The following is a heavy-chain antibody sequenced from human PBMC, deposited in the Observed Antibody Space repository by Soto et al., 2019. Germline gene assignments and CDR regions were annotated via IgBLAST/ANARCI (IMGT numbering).Heavy chain of an antibody. CDR3: ARNPRSGWFGV. D-gene: IGHD3-10*01. CDR2: INHSGST. CDR1: GGSFSGYY. V-gene: IGHV4-34*01. Sequence: SETLSLTCAVYGGSFSGYYWSWIRQPPGKGLEWIGEINHSGSTNYNPSLKSRVTISVDTSKNQFSLKLSSVTAADTAVYYCARNPRSGWFGVWGKGTTVTVSS. J-gene: IGHJ6*04.